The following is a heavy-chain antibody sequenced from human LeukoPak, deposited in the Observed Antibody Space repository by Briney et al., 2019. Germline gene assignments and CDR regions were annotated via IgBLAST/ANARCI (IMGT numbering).Heavy chain of an antibody. CDR2: IYYSGST. CDR1: GGSISSYY. CDR3: AREGPYYYDSSGYYGWFDR. V-gene: IGHV4-59*01. D-gene: IGHD3-22*01. J-gene: IGHJ5*02. Sequence: SETLSLTCTVSGGSISSYYWSWIRQPPGKGLEWIGYIYYSGSTNYNPSLKSRATISVDTSKNQFSLKLSSVTAADTAVYYCAREGPYYYDSSGYYGWFDRWGQGTLVTVSS.